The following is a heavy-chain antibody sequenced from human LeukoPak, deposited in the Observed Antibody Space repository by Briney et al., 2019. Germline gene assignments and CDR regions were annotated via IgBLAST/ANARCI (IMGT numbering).Heavy chain of an antibody. Sequence: PSETLSLTCTVSGGSISSSSYYWGWIRQPPGKGLEWIGNIYYSGSTYYNPYLKSRVTISADTSKNQFSLKLSSVTAADTAVYYCARRGRWSSGLGFWGQGTLVTVSS. J-gene: IGHJ4*02. CDR2: IYYSGST. CDR3: ARRGRWSSGLGF. CDR1: GGSISSSSYY. V-gene: IGHV4-39*07. D-gene: IGHD6-19*01.